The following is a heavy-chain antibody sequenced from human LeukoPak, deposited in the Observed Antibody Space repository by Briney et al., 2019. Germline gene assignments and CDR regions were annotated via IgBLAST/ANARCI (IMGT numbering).Heavy chain of an antibody. V-gene: IGHV3-48*01. J-gene: IGHJ4*02. CDR2: IASAGSDI. CDR3: ARLIIYDGRDY. D-gene: IGHD3-3*01. CDR1: GFSFSASA. Sequence: GGSLRLSCAASGFSFSASAMHWVRQAPGKGLEWVSFIASAGSDIDYADSVKGRFTISRDNANNTLFLQMNSLRVEDTAVYYCARLIIYDGRDYWGQGTLVTVSS.